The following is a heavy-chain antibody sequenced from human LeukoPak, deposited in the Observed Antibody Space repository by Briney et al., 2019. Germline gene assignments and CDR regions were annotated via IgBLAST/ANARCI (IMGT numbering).Heavy chain of an antibody. J-gene: IGHJ3*02. CDR2: ITPNSGNT. Sequence: ASVKVSCKASGDTFIINDINWVRQATGQGLEWMGWITPNSGNTGYAQKFQGRVTMTRNISITTAYMELTDLRSEDTAVYYCARVTAAGTWTFDIWGQGTTVTVSS. V-gene: IGHV1-8*02. D-gene: IGHD6-13*01. CDR3: ARVTAAGTWTFDI. CDR1: GDTFIIND.